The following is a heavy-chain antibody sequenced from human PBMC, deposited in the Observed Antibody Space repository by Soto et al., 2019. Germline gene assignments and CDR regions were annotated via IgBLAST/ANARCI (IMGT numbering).Heavy chain of an antibody. CDR2: ISYSGST. CDR3: ARGTSWQLTSDY. Sequence: PSETLSLTCTVSSDSISSYYWSWIRQPPGKRLEWIGYISYSGSTDYNPSLKSRVTISGDTSKNQFSLKVSSVTAADTAVYYCARGTSWQLTSDYWGQGTLVTVSS. CDR1: SDSISSYY. V-gene: IGHV4-59*01. J-gene: IGHJ4*02. D-gene: IGHD6-13*01.